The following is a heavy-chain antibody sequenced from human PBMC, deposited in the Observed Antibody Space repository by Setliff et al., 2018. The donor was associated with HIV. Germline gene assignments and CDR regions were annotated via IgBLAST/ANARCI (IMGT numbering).Heavy chain of an antibody. J-gene: IGHJ4*02. V-gene: IGHV4-34*01. Sequence: LSETLSLTCAVYGGSFNGYSWSWMRQPPGKGLEWIGEISRSGSTTYHPSLRSRVTVSAATSKNQFSLELTSVTAADTAVYFCARDPHYFDTSGHYSWFYFDYWGQGTLVTV. CDR2: ISRSGST. CDR1: GGSFNGYS. CDR3: ARDPHYFDTSGHYSWFYFDY. D-gene: IGHD3-22*01.